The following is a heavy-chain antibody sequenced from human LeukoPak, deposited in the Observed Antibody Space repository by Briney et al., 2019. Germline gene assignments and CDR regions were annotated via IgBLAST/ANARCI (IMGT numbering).Heavy chain of an antibody. J-gene: IGHJ4*02. Sequence: GGSLRLSCAVSGFTFSSYAMSWVRQAPGKGLEWVSAISGSGGSTYYADSVKGRFTISRDNSKNTLYLQMNSLRAEDTAVYYCAKGPFYYYDSSGYCDYWGQGTLVTVSS. CDR1: GFTFSSYA. CDR3: AKGPFYYYDSSGYCDY. V-gene: IGHV3-23*01. D-gene: IGHD3-22*01. CDR2: ISGSGGST.